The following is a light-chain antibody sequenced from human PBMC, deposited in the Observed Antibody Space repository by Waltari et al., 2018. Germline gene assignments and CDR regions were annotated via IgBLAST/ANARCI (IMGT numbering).Light chain of an antibody. Sequence: IQMTQSPSSLSASVGDRVTITCRASQNIGIYLNWYQQKPGKAPNLLIYAASNLQSGVPSRFSGGGSGTDFTLTISSLQPEDFATYYCQQSYDPPKTFGQGTKVEIK. J-gene: IGKJ1*01. CDR1: QNIGIY. CDR2: AAS. CDR3: QQSYDPPKT. V-gene: IGKV1-39*01.